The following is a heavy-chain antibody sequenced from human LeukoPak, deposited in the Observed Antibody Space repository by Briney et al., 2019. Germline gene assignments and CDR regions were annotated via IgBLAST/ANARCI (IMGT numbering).Heavy chain of an antibody. CDR3: ARESASDAFDI. CDR1: GFIFSDHY. J-gene: IGHJ3*02. Sequence: GGSLRLSCAASGFIFSDHYLDWVRQAPGKGLDWVGRSGNQADSYTTQYAASVKGRFIISRDDSKKSLYLQMNSLKTEDTAVYFCARESASDAFDIWGQGTMVTVSS. V-gene: IGHV3-72*01. CDR2: SGNQADSYTT.